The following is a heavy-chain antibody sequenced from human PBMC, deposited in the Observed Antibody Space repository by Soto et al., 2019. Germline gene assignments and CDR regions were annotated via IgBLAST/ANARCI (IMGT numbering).Heavy chain of an antibody. Sequence: GESLKISCKGSGYTFTSYWIGWVRQIPGKGLEWMRIIYPGDSDTRYNPSFQAHVTISADKSIRTAYLQWSSLRASDTAMYYCARRRDSYTRAFDVWGQGTMVTVSS. CDR2: IYPGDSDT. V-gene: IGHV5-51*01. D-gene: IGHD2-21*01. J-gene: IGHJ3*01. CDR3: ARRRDSYTRAFDV. CDR1: GYTFTSYW.